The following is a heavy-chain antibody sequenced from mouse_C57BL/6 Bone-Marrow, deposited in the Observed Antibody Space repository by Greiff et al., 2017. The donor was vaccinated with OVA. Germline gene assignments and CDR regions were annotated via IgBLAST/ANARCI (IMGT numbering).Heavy chain of an antibody. Sequence: QVQLQQSGAELVRPGASVKLSCTASGFNIKDYYINWVKQRPGQGLEWIGWIYPGSGNTKYNEKFKGKATLTVDTSSSTAYMQLSSLTSEDSAVYFCARELLRYRYFDVWGTGTTVTVSS. J-gene: IGHJ1*03. CDR1: GFNIKDYY. CDR3: ARELLRYRYFDV. CDR2: IYPGSGNT. V-gene: IGHV1-84*01. D-gene: IGHD1-1*01.